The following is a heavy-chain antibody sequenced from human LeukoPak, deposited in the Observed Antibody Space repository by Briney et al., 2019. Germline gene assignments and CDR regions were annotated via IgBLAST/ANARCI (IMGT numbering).Heavy chain of an antibody. CDR3: ARAFYFDY. Sequence: PSETLSLTCAVSGGSISSGGYYWSWIRQPPGKGLEWIGYIYYSGSTNYNPSLKSRVTISVDTSKNQFSLKLSSVTAADTAVYYCARAFYFDYWGQGTLVTVSS. J-gene: IGHJ4*02. CDR1: GGSISSGGYY. CDR2: IYYSGST. V-gene: IGHV4-61*08.